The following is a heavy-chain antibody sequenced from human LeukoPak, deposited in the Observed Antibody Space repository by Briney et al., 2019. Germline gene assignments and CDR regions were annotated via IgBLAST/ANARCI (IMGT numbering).Heavy chain of an antibody. J-gene: IGHJ5*02. Sequence: GGSLRLSCAASGFTFSDYYMSWIRQAPGKGLEWVSYISSSSSYTNYADSVKGRFTISRDNAKNSLYLQMNSLRAEDTAVYYCARDLYVGSGRNYIAHWGQGTLVTVSS. CDR1: GFTFSDYY. CDR3: ARDLYVGSGRNYIAH. CDR2: ISSSSSYT. V-gene: IGHV3-11*06. D-gene: IGHD3-10*01.